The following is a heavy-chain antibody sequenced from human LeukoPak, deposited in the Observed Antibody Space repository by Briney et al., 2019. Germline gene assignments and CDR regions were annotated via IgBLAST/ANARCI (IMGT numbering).Heavy chain of an antibody. CDR3: ARAIGADQAPFDY. V-gene: IGHV1-2*02. D-gene: IGHD4/OR15-4a*01. CDR1: GYTFSDFY. CDR2: INPHSGDS. Sequence: GASAKVSCKTSGYTFSDFYIHWVRQAPGQGLEWLGWINPHSGDSNSLPKFQGRVTLTRDRSISTAYMELSSLKFDDTALYFCARAIGADQAPFDYWGQGTLVSVSS. J-gene: IGHJ4*02.